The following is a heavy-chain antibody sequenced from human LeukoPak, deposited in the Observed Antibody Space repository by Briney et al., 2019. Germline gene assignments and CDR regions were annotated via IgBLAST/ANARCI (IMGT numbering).Heavy chain of an antibody. CDR3: ARRRDMAFDY. V-gene: IGHV5-51*01. D-gene: IGHD5-24*01. CDR2: IHPDGSDS. Sequence: ESLDISCQASGYTFTSYWIAWVLQMPGKGLEWMGVIHPDGSDSRYSPTFQGQVTVSADKSITTAYLQWNSLQASDTAMYYCARRRDMAFDYWGQGALVTVSS. J-gene: IGHJ4*02. CDR1: GYTFTSYW.